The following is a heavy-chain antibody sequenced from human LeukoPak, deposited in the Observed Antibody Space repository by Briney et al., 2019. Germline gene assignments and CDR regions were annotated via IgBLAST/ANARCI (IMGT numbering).Heavy chain of an antibody. Sequence: GGSLRLSCAASGFTFSSYTMHWVRQAPGKGLEYVSAISSNGGSTYYANSVKGRFTISRDNSKNTLYLQMGSLRAEDMAVYYCARWRHSSGYYYDDWGQGTLVTVSS. CDR3: ARWRHSSGYYYDD. V-gene: IGHV3-64*01. CDR1: GFTFSSYT. J-gene: IGHJ4*02. CDR2: ISSNGGST. D-gene: IGHD3-22*01.